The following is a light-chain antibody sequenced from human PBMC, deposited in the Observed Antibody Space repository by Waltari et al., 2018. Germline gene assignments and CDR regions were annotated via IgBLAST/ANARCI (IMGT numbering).Light chain of an antibody. J-gene: IGKJ3*01. Sequence: EIVLTQSPATLALSPGERATLSCRASQDVLTYLAWYQQKPGQAPRLLSQGASKRATCIPARVSGSGSGTAFTLTISSLEPEDCAVYYCQQRTIWPWTFGPGTKVNIK. V-gene: IGKV3-11*01. CDR1: QDVLTY. CDR2: GAS. CDR3: QQRTIWPWT.